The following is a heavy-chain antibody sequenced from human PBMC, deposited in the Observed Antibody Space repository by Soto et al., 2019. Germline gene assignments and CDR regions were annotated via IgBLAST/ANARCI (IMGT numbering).Heavy chain of an antibody. CDR2: IRSKAYGGTT. V-gene: IGHV3-49*03. Sequence: EVQLVESGGGLVQPGRSLRLSCTASGFTFGDYAMSWFRQAPGKGLEWVGFIRSKAYGGTTEYAASVKGRFTISRDDSKSIAYLQMNSLKTEDTAVYYCTRVYSSGPRPAAFDIWGQGTMVTVSS. J-gene: IGHJ3*02. D-gene: IGHD6-19*01. CDR1: GFTFGDYA. CDR3: TRVYSSGPRPAAFDI.